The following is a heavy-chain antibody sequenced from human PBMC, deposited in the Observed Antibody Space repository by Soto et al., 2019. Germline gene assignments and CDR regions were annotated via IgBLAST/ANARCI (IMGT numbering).Heavy chain of an antibody. CDR3: ARQEYSYYMDV. CDR1: GGSISSGRYY. Sequence: QLQLQESGPGLVKPSETLSLTCTVYGGSISSGRYYWGWIRQPPGRGLEWIGKISGIGSAYDSPSLKSRVTMSVDTSKNQFSLRLASVAAADSAVYHCARQEYSYYMDVWGKGTTGTVSS. V-gene: IGHV4-39*01. CDR2: ISGIGSA. J-gene: IGHJ6*03.